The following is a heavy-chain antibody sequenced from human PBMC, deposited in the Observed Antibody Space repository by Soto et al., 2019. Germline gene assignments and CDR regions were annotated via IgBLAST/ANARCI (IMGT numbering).Heavy chain of an antibody. J-gene: IGHJ4*02. Sequence: GGSLRLSCAASGFTFSSYVMSWVRQAPGKGLEWVSAISGSGGSTYYADSVKGRFTISRDNSKNTLYLQMNSLRAEDTAVYYCAKGGTYYYDSSGYYFDYWGQGTLVTVSS. CDR2: ISGSGGST. D-gene: IGHD3-22*01. V-gene: IGHV3-23*01. CDR1: GFTFSSYV. CDR3: AKGGTYYYDSSGYYFDY.